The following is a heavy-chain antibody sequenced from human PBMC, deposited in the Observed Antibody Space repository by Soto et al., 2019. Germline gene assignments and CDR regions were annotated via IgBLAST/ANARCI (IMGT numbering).Heavy chain of an antibody. Sequence: SETLSLTCTVSGGSISSGDYYWSWIRQPPGKGLEWIGYIYYSGSTYYNPSLKSRVTISVDTSKNQFSLKLSSVTAADTAVYYCASSGLLSYFDYWGQGILVTVSS. D-gene: IGHD3-10*01. CDR3: ASSGLLSYFDY. CDR1: GGSISSGDYY. V-gene: IGHV4-30-4*01. J-gene: IGHJ4*02. CDR2: IYYSGST.